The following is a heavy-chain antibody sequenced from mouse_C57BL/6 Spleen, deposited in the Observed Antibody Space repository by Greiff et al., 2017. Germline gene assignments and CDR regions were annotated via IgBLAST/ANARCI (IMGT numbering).Heavy chain of an antibody. CDR3: ARDDSSGTGFAY. Sequence: DVQLQESGGGLVKPGGSLKLSCAASGFTFSSYAMSWVRQTPEKRLEWVATISDGGSYTYYPDNVKGRFTISRDNAKNNLYLQMSHLKSEDTAMYYCARDDSSGTGFAYWGQGTLVTVSA. J-gene: IGHJ3*01. CDR1: GFTFSSYA. D-gene: IGHD3-2*02. CDR2: ISDGGSYT. V-gene: IGHV5-4*01.